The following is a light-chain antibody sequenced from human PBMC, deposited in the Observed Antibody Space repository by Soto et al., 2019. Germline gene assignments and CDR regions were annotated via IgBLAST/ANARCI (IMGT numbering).Light chain of an antibody. V-gene: IGLV2-14*03. CDR2: HVT. Sequence: QSALTQPASVSGSPEQSITISCTGTSSDIGHYDYVSWYQQHPGKAPKLMIYHVTYRPSGVSNRYSGSKSGNSASLTISGLQADDEADYYCCSLTTSHTYVFGSGTKVPS. CDR3: CSLTTSHTYV. J-gene: IGLJ1*01. CDR1: SSDIGHYDY.